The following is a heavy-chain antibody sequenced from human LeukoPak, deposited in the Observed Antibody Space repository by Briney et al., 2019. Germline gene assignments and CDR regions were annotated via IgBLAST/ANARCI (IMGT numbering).Heavy chain of an antibody. Sequence: SETLSLNCTVYGGSISSSSYYWGWIRQPPGRGLEWIGSIYYSGSTYYNPSLKSRVTISVDTTKNQFSLKLSSVTAADTAVYYCSRLSPRILRVLEWFHIPDGNWFVPGGQGTLVTVSS. CDR2: IYYSGST. CDR3: SRLSPRILRVLEWFHIPDGNWFVP. D-gene: IGHD3-3*01. CDR1: GGSISSSSYY. J-gene: IGHJ5*02. V-gene: IGHV4-39*01.